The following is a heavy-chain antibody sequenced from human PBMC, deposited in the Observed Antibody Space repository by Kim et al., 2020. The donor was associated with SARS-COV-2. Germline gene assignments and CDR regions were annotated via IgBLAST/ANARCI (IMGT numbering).Heavy chain of an antibody. Sequence: GGSLRLSCAASGFTFRGYAMSWARQAPGKGLEWVSTISDSGVRTHYADSVKGRFTISRDNYKSTLFLQMNSLRAEDTAVYYCDASDYWGQGSLVTVSS. CDR3: DASDY. J-gene: IGHJ4*02. CDR2: ISDSGVRT. CDR1: GFTFRGYA. V-gene: IGHV3-23*01.